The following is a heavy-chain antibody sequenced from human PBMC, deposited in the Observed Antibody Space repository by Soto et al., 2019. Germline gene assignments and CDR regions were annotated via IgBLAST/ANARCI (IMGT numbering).Heavy chain of an antibody. CDR1: GGSISSGYY. CDR2: IYYSGNT. CDR3: TDTDYGAYRMDV. Sequence: SETLSLTCSVSGGSISSGYYCTWIRHHPGKGLEWIGYIYYSGNTYYNPSLISRVTISVDTTKNQFSLKLSSVTAADTAVHYCTDTDYGAYRMDVGGQGAQVTVSS. J-gene: IGHJ4*02. V-gene: IGHV4-31*03. D-gene: IGHD4-17*01.